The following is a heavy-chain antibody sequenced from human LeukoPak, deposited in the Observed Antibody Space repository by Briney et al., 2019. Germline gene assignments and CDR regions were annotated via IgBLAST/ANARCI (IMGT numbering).Heavy chain of an antibody. V-gene: IGHV3-11*01. CDR1: GFTFSDYY. D-gene: IGHD3-10*01. CDR3: ARDFKWYGDHYYYNYYMDV. Sequence: PGGSLRLSCAASGFTFSDYYMSWIRQAPGKGLEWVSYISISGTTIYYADSVKGRFTISRDNAKNSLYLQMDSLRAEDTVVYYCARDFKWYGDHYYYNYYMDVWGKGTTVTISS. CDR2: ISISGTTI. J-gene: IGHJ6*03.